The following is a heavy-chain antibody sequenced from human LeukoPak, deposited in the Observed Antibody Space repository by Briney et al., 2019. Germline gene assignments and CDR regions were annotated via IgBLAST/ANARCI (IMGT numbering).Heavy chain of an antibody. D-gene: IGHD4-17*01. J-gene: IGHJ4*02. V-gene: IGHV3-48*03. CDR3: ARLRHFDY. CDR2: ISSAGSTI. Sequence: PAGSLRLSCAASGFTFSSYEMTWVRQAPGKGLEWVSYISSAGSTIYYADSVKGRFTISRDNAKNSLYLQMNSLRAEDTAVYYCARLRHFDYWARGTLVTVPS. CDR1: GFTFSSYE.